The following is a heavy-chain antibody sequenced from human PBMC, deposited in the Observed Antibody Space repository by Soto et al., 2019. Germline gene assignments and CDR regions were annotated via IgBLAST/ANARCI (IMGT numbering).Heavy chain of an antibody. CDR3: AKVIYDGYYSYFDY. CDR2: INSDGSST. J-gene: IGHJ4*02. V-gene: IGHV3-74*01. D-gene: IGHD3-22*01. CDR1: GFTFSSYW. Sequence: PGGSLRLSCAASGFTFSSYWMHWVRQAPGKGLVWVSRINSDGSSTSYADSVKGRFTISRDNAKNTLYLQMNSLRAEDTAVYYCAKVIYDGYYSYFDYWGQGTLVTVSS.